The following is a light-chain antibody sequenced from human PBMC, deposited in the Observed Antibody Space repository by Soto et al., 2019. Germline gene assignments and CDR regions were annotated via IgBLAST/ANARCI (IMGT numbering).Light chain of an antibody. CDR1: QSISSY. CDR2: AAS. V-gene: IGKV1-39*01. CDR3: QQSYSTHQIT. J-gene: IGKJ5*01. Sequence: DIQMTQSPSSLSASVGDRFTITCRASQSISSYLNWYQQKPGKAPKLLIYAASSLQSGVPSRFSGSGSGTDFTLTISSLQPEDFATYYCQQSYSTHQITFGQGTRLEIK.